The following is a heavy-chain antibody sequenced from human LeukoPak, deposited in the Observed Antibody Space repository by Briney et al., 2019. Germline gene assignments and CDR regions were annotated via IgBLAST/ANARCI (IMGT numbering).Heavy chain of an antibody. CDR1: GFTFSSYG. D-gene: IGHD5-18*01. J-gene: IGHJ6*02. V-gene: IGHV3-33*06. CDR3: AKDPGRGYSYGDSYYYYGMDV. CDR2: IWYGGSNK. Sequence: PGGSLRLSCAASGFTFSSYGMHWVRQAPGKGLEWVAVIWYGGSNKYYADSVKGRFTISRDNSKNTLYLQMNSLRAEDTAVYYCAKDPGRGYSYGDSYYYYGMDVWGQGTTVTVSS.